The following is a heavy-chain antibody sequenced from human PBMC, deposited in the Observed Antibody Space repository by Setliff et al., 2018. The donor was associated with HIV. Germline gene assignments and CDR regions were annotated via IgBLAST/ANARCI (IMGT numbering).Heavy chain of an antibody. J-gene: IGHJ3*02. CDR3: AKTSVGATGLYAFDI. D-gene: IGHD1-26*01. CDR1: GGSISSGSHY. CDR2: IYTTGST. V-gene: IGHV4-61*09. Sequence: SETLSLTCTVSGGSISSGSHYWSWIRQPAGKGLEWIGHIYTTGSTNYNPSLKSRVTISADTSNNQFSLRLTSMTAADTAVYYCAKTSVGATGLYAFDIWGQGTMVT.